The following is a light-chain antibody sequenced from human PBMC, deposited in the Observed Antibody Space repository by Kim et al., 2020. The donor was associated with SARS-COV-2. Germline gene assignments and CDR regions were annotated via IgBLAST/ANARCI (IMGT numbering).Light chain of an antibody. Sequence: SSELTQDPAVSVALGQTVRITCQGDSLRTYYATWYQQKPGQVPILVIYGNNDRPSGIPDRFSASSSGDTASLTITGAQAEDEADYYCHSRDSSGRLYVFG. CDR2: GNN. CDR1: SLRTYY. J-gene: IGLJ1*01. V-gene: IGLV3-19*01. CDR3: HSRDSSGRLYV.